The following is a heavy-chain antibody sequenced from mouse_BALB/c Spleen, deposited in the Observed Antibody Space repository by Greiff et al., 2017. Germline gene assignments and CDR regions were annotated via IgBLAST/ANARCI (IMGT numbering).Heavy chain of an antibody. D-gene: IGHD2-3*01. CDR3: ARGYSGDY. J-gene: IGHJ2*01. Sequence: QVQLKQSGAELARPGASVKLSCKASGYTFTSYWMQWVKQRPGQGLEWIGAIYPGDGDTRYTQKFKGKATLTADKSSSTAYMQLSSLASEDSAVYYCARGYSGDYWGQGTTLTVSS. V-gene: IGHV1-87*01. CDR1: GYTFTSYW. CDR2: IYPGDGDT.